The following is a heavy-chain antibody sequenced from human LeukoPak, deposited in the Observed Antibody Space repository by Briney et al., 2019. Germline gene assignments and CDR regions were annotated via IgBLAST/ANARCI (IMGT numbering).Heavy chain of an antibody. D-gene: IGHD2-2*01. V-gene: IGHV3-23*01. CDR1: GFSFSTYV. Sequence: GGSLRLSCAASGFSFSTYVMSWVRQAPGKGREWVSGVRANGDNTYYADSVKGRFTIARDNSKDTLSLKMNNLRAEDTALYYCARGHCSSTSCYQDYWGQGTLVTVSS. CDR3: ARGHCSSTSCYQDY. J-gene: IGHJ4*02. CDR2: VRANGDNT.